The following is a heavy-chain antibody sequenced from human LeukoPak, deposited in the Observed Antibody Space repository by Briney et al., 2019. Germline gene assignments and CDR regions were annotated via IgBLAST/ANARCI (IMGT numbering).Heavy chain of an antibody. D-gene: IGHD3-10*01. Sequence: GGSLRLSCAASGFTFSDYYMSWIRQAPGKGLEWVSYMSSSGSTIYYADSVKGRFTISRDNAKNSLYLQMNSLRAEDTAVYYCANAQDYYGSGSYYMRWGQGTLVTVSS. CDR2: MSSSGSTI. CDR1: GFTFSDYY. CDR3: ANAQDYYGSGSYYMR. J-gene: IGHJ4*02. V-gene: IGHV3-11*01.